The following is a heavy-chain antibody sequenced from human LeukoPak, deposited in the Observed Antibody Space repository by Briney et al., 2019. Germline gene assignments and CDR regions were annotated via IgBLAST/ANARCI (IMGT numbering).Heavy chain of an antibody. J-gene: IGHJ3*02. V-gene: IGHV1-2*02. CDR3: ARERWEPHDAFDI. D-gene: IGHD1-26*01. Sequence: ASVKVSCKASGYTFTGYYMHWVRQALGQGIEWMGWINPNSGGTNYAQKFQGRVTMTRDTSISTAYMELSRLRSDDTAVYYCARERWEPHDAFDIWGQGTMVTVSS. CDR1: GYTFTGYY. CDR2: INPNSGGT.